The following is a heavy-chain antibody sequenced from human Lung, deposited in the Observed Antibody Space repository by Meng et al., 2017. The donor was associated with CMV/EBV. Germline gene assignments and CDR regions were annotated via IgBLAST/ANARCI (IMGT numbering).Heavy chain of an antibody. CDR1: GGSISSSSYY. CDR2: IYYSGST. J-gene: IGHJ5*02. D-gene: IGHD2-2*02. V-gene: IGHV4-39*07. CDR3: ARDLKSYCSNTSCYINWLDP. Sequence: SETLSLTCTVSGGSISSSSYYWGWIRQPPGKGLEWIGSIYYSGSTYYNPSLKSRVTISVDTSKNQFSLKLSSVTAADTTVYYCARDLKSYCSNTSCYINWLDPWGQGXLVTVSS.